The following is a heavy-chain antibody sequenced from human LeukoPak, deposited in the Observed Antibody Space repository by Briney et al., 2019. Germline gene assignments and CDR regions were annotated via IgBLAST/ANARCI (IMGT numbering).Heavy chain of an antibody. V-gene: IGHV3-21*01. J-gene: IGHJ6*04. CDR2: ISSSSSYI. CDR1: GFTFSSYS. CDR3: ARDEVVPAATNYYYYYGMDV. Sequence: GGSLRLSCAASGFTFSSYSMNWVRQAPGEGMEWVSSISSSSSYIYYADSVKGRFTISRDNAKNSLYLQMNSLRAEDTAVYYCARDEVVPAATNYYYYYGMDVWGKGTTVTVSS. D-gene: IGHD2-2*01.